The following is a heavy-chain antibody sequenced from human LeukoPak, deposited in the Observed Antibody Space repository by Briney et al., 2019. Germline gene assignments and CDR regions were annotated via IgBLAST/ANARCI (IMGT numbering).Heavy chain of an antibody. J-gene: IGHJ3*02. CDR3: AGEDYGSGPI. Sequence: SETLSLTCTVSGGSISSSSYYWGWIRQPPGKGLEWIGYIYYSGSTNYSPSLKSRVTISVDTSKNQFSLKLSSVTAADTAVYYCAGEDYGSGPIWGQGTMVTVSS. D-gene: IGHD3-10*01. CDR2: IYYSGST. CDR1: GGSISSSSYY. V-gene: IGHV4-61*05.